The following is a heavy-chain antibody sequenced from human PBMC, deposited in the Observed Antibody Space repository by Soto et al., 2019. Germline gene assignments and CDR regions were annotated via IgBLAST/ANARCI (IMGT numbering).Heavy chain of an antibody. CDR2: ISGSGGST. J-gene: IGHJ6*02. D-gene: IGHD3-10*01. V-gene: IGHV3-23*01. Sequence: EVQLLESGGGLVQPGGSLRLSCAASGFTFSSYAMSWVRQAPGKGLEWVSAISGSGGSTYYADSVKGRFTISRDNSKNTLYLQMNSLRAEDTAVYYCAKDRLVWFGELLFAYYYYGMDVWGQGTTVTVSS. CDR1: GFTFSSYA. CDR3: AKDRLVWFGELLFAYYYYGMDV.